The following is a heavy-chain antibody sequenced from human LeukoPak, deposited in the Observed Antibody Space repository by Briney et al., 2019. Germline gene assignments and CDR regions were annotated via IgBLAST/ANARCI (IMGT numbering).Heavy chain of an antibody. V-gene: IGHV1-8*01. CDR1: GYTFTSYD. D-gene: IGHD3-22*01. CDR2: MNPNSGNT. CDR3: ARGYYDSSGYTDFQH. Sequence: GASVKVSCKASGYTFTSYDINWARQATGQGLEWMGWMNPNSGNTGYAQKFQGRVTMTRDTSISTAYMELSSLRSEDTAVYYCARGYYDSSGYTDFQHWGQGTLVTVSS. J-gene: IGHJ1*01.